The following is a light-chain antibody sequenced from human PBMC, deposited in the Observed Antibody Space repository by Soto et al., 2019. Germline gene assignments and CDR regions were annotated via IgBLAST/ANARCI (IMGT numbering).Light chain of an antibody. Sequence: EIVMTQSPGTLSVSPGERATLSCRASQSVSINLAWYQQNPGQAPRLLIYDASTRATGIPARFSGSGSGTEFTLTISSLQSKDFAVYYCQQYNNWHPLTFGGGTKVEIK. V-gene: IGKV3D-15*01. J-gene: IGKJ4*01. CDR2: DAS. CDR3: QQYNNWHPLT. CDR1: QSVSIN.